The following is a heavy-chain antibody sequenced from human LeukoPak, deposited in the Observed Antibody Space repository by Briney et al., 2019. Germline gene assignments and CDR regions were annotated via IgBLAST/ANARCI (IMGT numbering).Heavy chain of an antibody. J-gene: IGHJ4*02. Sequence: SSETLSLTCTVSGGSISSYYWSWIRQPPGKGLEWIGSIYYSGSTYYNPSLKSRVTISVDTSKNQFSLKLSSVTAADTAVYYCARDSWGSSPDYWGQGTLVTVSS. CDR3: ARDSWGSSPDY. V-gene: IGHV4-59*12. D-gene: IGHD6-6*01. CDR2: IYYSGST. CDR1: GGSISSYY.